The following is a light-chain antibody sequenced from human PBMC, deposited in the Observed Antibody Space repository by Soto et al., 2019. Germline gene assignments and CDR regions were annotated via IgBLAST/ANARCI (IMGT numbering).Light chain of an antibody. V-gene: IGLV2-14*03. CDR3: SSYTSISPRDVV. Sequence: QSALTQPASVSGSPGQSITISCTGTRSDVGGYNYVSWYQQHPGKAPKLMIYDVSNRPSGVSNRFSGSKSGNTAALTISGLQAEDEADYYCSSYTSISPRDVVFGGGTKLTVL. J-gene: IGLJ2*01. CDR2: DVS. CDR1: RSDVGGYNY.